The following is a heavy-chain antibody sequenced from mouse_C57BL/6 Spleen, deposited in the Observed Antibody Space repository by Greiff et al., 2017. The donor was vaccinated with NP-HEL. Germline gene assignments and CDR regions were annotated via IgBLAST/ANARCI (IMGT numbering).Heavy chain of an antibody. CDR2: INPSSGYT. CDR1: GYTFTSYT. Sequence: VQLQQSGAELARPGASVKMSCKASGYTFTSYTMHWVKQRPGQGLEWIGYINPSSGYTKYNQKFKDKATLTADKSSSTAYMQLSSLTSEDSAGYCCARRGGTWADWGQGTLVTVSA. V-gene: IGHV1-4*01. CDR3: ARRGGTWAD. D-gene: IGHD3-3*01. J-gene: IGHJ3*01.